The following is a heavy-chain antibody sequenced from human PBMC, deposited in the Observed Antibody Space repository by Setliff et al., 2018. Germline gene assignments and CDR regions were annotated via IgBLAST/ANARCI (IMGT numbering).Heavy chain of an antibody. V-gene: IGHV3-21*01. CDR2: IDTSSTWI. J-gene: IGHJ4*02. Sequence: GSLRLSCAASGFSFTTYTMNWIRQAPGQGLEWVSSIDTSSTWIYYADSVKGRFTISRDNAGNSLYLQMNSLRAEDTAVYYCARSETCHSTHCSPYDYWGQGTPVTVSS. CDR1: GFSFTTYT. D-gene: IGHD2-2*01. CDR3: ARSETCHSTHCSPYDY.